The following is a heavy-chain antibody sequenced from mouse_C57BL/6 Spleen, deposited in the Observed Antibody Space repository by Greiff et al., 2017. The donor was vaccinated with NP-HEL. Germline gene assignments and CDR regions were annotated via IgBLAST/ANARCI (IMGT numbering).Heavy chain of an antibody. CDR3: AAYYSNYGYAMDY. D-gene: IGHD2-5*01. V-gene: IGHV1-52*01. CDR1: GYTFTSYW. Sequence: QVHVKQPGAELVRPGSSVKLSCKASGYTFTSYWMHWVKQRPIQGLEWIGNIDPSDSETHYNQKFKDKATLTVDKSSSTAYMQLSSLTSEDSAVYYCAAYYSNYGYAMDYWGQGTSVTVSS. J-gene: IGHJ4*01. CDR2: IDPSDSET.